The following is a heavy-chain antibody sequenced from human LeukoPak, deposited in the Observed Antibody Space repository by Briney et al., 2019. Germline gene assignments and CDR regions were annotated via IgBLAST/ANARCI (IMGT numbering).Heavy chain of an antibody. Sequence: SETLSLTCTVSGGSISSSSYYWGWIRQPPGKGLGWIGSIYYSGSTYYNPSLKSRVTISVDTPKNQFSLKLSSVTAADTAVYYCAIVAAAGTHWGQGTLVTVSS. CDR3: AIVAAAGTH. V-gene: IGHV4-39*07. J-gene: IGHJ4*02. CDR1: GGSISSSSYY. CDR2: IYYSGST. D-gene: IGHD6-13*01.